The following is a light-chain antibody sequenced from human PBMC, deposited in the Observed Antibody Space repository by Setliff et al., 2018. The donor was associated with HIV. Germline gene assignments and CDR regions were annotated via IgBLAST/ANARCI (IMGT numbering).Light chain of an antibody. Sequence: QSALAQPASVPGSPGQSITISCTGSSSDIGDYESVSWYQQHPGEVPKLMIYDVTKRPSGVSNRFSASKSGNTASLTISGLQAEDEAHYYCCSYAGGYTWIFGGGTKVTVL. CDR1: SSDIGDYES. CDR2: DVT. CDR3: CSYAGGYTWI. V-gene: IGLV2-23*02. J-gene: IGLJ2*01.